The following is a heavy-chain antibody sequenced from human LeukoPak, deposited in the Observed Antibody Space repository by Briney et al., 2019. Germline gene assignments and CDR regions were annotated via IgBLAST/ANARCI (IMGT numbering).Heavy chain of an antibody. Sequence: HPGGSLRLSCAASGFTFSNYWMSWVRQAPGKGLDWVANIKQDGSEKYYVDSVKGRLTISRDNAKNLLYLQMNSLRAEDTAVYYCARDTVAFGGLIAINDYWGQGTLVTVSS. D-gene: IGHD3-16*02. J-gene: IGHJ4*02. CDR1: GFTFSNYW. CDR2: IKQDGSEK. V-gene: IGHV3-7*01. CDR3: ARDTVAFGGLIAINDY.